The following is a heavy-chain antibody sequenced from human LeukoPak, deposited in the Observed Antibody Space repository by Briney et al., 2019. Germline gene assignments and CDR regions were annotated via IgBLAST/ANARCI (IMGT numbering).Heavy chain of an antibody. CDR2: IYPGDSDT. CDR3: ARLSAYCGGDCSSEVFEAFLQYYFDY. CDR1: GYTFTSYW. D-gene: IGHD2-21*02. V-gene: IGHV5-51*01. J-gene: IGHJ4*02. Sequence: GESLEISCEGSGYTFTSYWIAWVRPLPGKGLEWMGIIYPGDSDTRYSPSFQGQVTISADNSISTASLQWSSLKASDTAMYYCARLSAYCGGDCSSEVFEAFLQYYFDYWGQGTLVTVSS.